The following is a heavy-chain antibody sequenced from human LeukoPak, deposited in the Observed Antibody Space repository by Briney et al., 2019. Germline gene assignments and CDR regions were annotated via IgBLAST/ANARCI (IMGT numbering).Heavy chain of an antibody. J-gene: IGHJ6*03. D-gene: IGHD2-15*01. Sequence: GGSLRLSCAASGFSLSTYAMSWVRQAPGGGLEWVSAISGSGDKTYHADSVKGRFTISKDNSENRLSLQMDSLRAEDTAVYFCAKDTTAWWYHRAYMNVWGKGTAVTVSS. CDR2: ISGSGDKT. V-gene: IGHV3-23*01. CDR1: GFSLSTYA. CDR3: AKDTTAWWYHRAYMNV.